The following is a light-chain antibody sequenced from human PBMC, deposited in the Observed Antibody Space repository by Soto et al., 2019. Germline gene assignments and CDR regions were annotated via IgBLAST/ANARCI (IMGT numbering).Light chain of an antibody. CDR3: QQYNNWPPWT. V-gene: IGKV3-15*01. CDR1: QSVSSS. J-gene: IGKJ1*01. Sequence: EIVMTQSPATLSVSPGERATLSCRASQSVSSSLAWYQQKPGQAPRLLIYGASTRATGIPARFSGSGSGTEFTLTIRRLQSEDFAGYYWQQYNNWPPWTFGQGTKVEIK. CDR2: GAS.